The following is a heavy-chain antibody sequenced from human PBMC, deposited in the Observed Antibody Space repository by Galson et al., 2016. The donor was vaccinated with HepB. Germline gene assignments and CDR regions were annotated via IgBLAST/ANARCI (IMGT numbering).Heavy chain of an antibody. CDR3: ARFGGSRNAFDV. V-gene: IGHV4-59*01. J-gene: IGHJ3*01. Sequence: SETLSLTCSISGGSIGTYYWSWIRQPPGEGLEWIGYKYFSVSTNYNPSLKSRDTISGETSKKQFSLKLRSVTAADTALYYCARFGGSRNAFDVWGQGTMVTVSS. CDR1: GGSIGTYY. D-gene: IGHD3-16*01. CDR2: KYFSVST.